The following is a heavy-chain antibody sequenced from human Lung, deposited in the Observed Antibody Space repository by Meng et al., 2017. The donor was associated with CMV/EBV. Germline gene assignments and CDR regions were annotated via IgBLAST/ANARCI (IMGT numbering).Heavy chain of an antibody. D-gene: IGHD2-2*01. Sequence: SLKISCAASGFTFRSYEMNWVRQAPGKGLEWVSYISSSGSTIYYADSVKGRFTISRDNAKNSLYLQMNSLRAEDTAVYYCARDHSHFSSTSCYLGGFDHWGQGTLVTVSS. CDR3: ARDHSHFSSTSCYLGGFDH. CDR1: GFTFRSYE. CDR2: ISSSGSTI. V-gene: IGHV3-48*03. J-gene: IGHJ5*02.